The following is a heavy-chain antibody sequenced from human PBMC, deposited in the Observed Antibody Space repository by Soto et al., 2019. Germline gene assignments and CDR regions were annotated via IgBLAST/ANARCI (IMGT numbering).Heavy chain of an antibody. CDR1: VFICISYD. CDR2: ILVDGRT. CDR3: AKATATGGGAFDI. V-gene: IGHV3-23*01. Sequence: GWSLRLSCASSVFICISYDMSWVRQAPGKGLEWVSTILVDGRTFYVDSVKGRFTISRDSSKNTVYLQMNSLTAGDTALYYCAKATATGGGAFDICGQGTMVTVSS. J-gene: IGHJ3*02. D-gene: IGHD2-8*02.